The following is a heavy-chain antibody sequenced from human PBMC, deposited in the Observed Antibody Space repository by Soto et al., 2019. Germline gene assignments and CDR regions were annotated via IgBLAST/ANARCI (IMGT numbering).Heavy chain of an antibody. CDR3: AKDIISEAYAVAGYYYYGMDV. V-gene: IGHV3-43*01. D-gene: IGHD6-19*01. J-gene: IGHJ6*02. CDR2: ISWDGGST. Sequence: GGSLRLSCAASGFTFDDYTMHWVRQAPGKGLEWVSLISWDGGSTYYADSVKGRFTISRDNSKNSLYLQMNSLRTEDTALYYCAKDIISEAYAVAGYYYYGMDVWGQGTTVTVSS. CDR1: GFTFDDYT.